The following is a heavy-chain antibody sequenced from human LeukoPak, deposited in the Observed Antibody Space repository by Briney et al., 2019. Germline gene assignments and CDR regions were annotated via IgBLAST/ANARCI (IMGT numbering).Heavy chain of an antibody. CDR1: GFTFSSYS. CDR3: VSSYSSGWYSHNPDAFDI. J-gene: IGHJ3*02. Sequence: GGSLRLSCAASGFTFSSYSMNWVRQAPGKGLEWVSAISGRGGRTYYADSVKGRFTISRDNSKNTLYLQMNSLRAEDTAVYYCVSSYSSGWYSHNPDAFDIWGQGTMVTVSS. V-gene: IGHV3-23*01. D-gene: IGHD6-19*01. CDR2: ISGRGGRT.